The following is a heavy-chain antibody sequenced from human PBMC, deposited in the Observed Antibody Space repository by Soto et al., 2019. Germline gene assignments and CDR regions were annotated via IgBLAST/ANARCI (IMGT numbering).Heavy chain of an antibody. D-gene: IGHD3-10*01. CDR1: GYTFTSYD. V-gene: IGHV1-8*01. CDR2: MNPNSGNT. CDR3: AGNTYYYGSGSYYWWFDP. J-gene: IGHJ5*02. Sequence: QVQLVQSGAEAKKPGASVKVSCKASGYTFTSYDINWVRQATGQGLEWMGWMNPNSGNTGYAQKFKGRVTMTRNTSISTAYMELSSLRAEDTAVYYCAGNTYYYGSGSYYWWFDPWGQGTLVTVSS.